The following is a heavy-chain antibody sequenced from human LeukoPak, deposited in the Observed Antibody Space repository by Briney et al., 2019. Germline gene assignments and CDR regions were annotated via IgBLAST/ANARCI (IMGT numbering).Heavy chain of an antibody. D-gene: IGHD6-13*01. J-gene: IGHJ4*02. CDR1: GGSFSGYY. CDR2: INHSGST. Sequence: PSETQSLTCAVYGGSFSGYYGRWIRQPPGKGLEWIGEINHSGSTNYNPSLKSRVTISVDTSKNQFSLKLSSVTAADTAVYYCASLITAAALDYWGQGTLVTVSS. CDR3: ASLITAAALDY. V-gene: IGHV4-34*01.